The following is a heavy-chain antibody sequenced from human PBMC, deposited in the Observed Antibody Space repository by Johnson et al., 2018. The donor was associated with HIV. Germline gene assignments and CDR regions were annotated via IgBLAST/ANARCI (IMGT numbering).Heavy chain of an antibody. CDR2: ISYDGGNK. CDR1: GFTFSYYS. D-gene: IGHD6-6*01. CDR3: AREESLIAAQIPDAFDI. J-gene: IGHJ3*02. Sequence: QVQLVESGGGVVQPGTSLRLSCAASGFTFSYYSVHWVRQAPGKGLEWVSLISYDGGNKSYADSVKGRFTISRDNSQNTLFLQMNSLRLEDTAVYYCAREESLIAAQIPDAFDIWGQGTMVTVSS. V-gene: IGHV3-30-3*01.